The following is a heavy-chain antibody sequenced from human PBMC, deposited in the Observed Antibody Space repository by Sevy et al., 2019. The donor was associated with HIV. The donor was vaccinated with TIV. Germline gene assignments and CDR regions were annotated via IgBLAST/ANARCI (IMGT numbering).Heavy chain of an antibody. CDR1: GFTFSNYA. D-gene: IGHD3-22*01. CDR2: MFDSFYGSGAIT. V-gene: IGHV3-23*01. Sequence: GGSLRLSCAASGFTFSNYAMNWVRQAPGKALEWVSTMFDSFYGSGAITYYADSVKGRFSISRDNSKNTLYLQMNSLRAEDTAVYYCAGGRYDSSGSFDAFDIWGQGTLVTVSS. J-gene: IGHJ3*02. CDR3: AGGRYDSSGSFDAFDI.